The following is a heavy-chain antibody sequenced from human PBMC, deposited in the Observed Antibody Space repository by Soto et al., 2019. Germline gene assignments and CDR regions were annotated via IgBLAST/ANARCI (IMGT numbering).Heavy chain of an antibody. J-gene: IGHJ4*02. CDR2: ISYDGSNK. Sequence: ESGGGVVQPGRSLRLSCAASGFTFSSYAMHWVRQAPGKGLEWVAVISYDGSNKYYADSVKGRFTISRDNSKNTLYLQMNSLRAEDTAVYYCARSGAGIAAAGLDYWGQGTLVTVSS. D-gene: IGHD6-13*01. V-gene: IGHV3-30-3*01. CDR3: ARSGAGIAAAGLDY. CDR1: GFTFSSYA.